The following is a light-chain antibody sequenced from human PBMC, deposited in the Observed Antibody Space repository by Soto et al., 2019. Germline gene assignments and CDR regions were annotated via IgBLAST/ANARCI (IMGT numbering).Light chain of an antibody. Sequence: DIQVTHSLSAVSTALVYAVAITCRASQSISSWLAWYQQKPGKAPKLLIYKASSLESGVPSRFSGSGSGTEFTLTISSLQPDDFATYYCQQYNSYSGTFGQGTKVDI. CDR1: QSISSW. CDR2: KAS. J-gene: IGKJ1*01. CDR3: QQYNSYSGT. V-gene: IGKV1-5*03.